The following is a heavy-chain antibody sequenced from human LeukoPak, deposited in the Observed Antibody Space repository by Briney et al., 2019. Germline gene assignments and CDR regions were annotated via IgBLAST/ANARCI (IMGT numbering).Heavy chain of an antibody. D-gene: IGHD6-19*01. J-gene: IGHJ3*02. CDR3: AKGPQWATGVAFDI. CDR2: VSGSGDRI. CDR1: GFTFNNYA. V-gene: IGHV3-23*01. Sequence: GGSLRLSCAASGFTFNNYAMNWVRQAPGKGLEWVSFVSGSGDRIYYAGSVKGRFTISRDNSKDTLYLQMYSLRAEDTALYYCAKGPQWATGVAFDIWGQGTMVTVSS.